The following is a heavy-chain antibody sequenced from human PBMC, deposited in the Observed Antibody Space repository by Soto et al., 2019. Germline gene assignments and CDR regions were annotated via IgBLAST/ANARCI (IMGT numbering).Heavy chain of an antibody. CDR3: ARSQGSSTSLEIYYYYYYGMDV. J-gene: IGHJ6*02. Sequence: QVQLVQSGAEVKKPGSSVKVSCKASGGTFSSYAISWVRQAPGQGLEWMGGIIPISGTANYAQKIQGRVPITADESTSTVYMGLSSLRSEDTAVYFCARSQGSSTSLEIYYYYYYGMDVWGQGTTVTVSS. D-gene: IGHD2-2*01. CDR2: IIPISGTA. V-gene: IGHV1-69*01. CDR1: GGTFSSYA.